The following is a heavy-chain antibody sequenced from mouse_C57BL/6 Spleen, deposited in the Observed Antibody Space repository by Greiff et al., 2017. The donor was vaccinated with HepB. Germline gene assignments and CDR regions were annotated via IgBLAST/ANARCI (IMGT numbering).Heavy chain of an antibody. CDR1: GYSITSGYD. J-gene: IGHJ4*01. CDR3: ARGDLGYAMDY. D-gene: IGHD3-3*01. V-gene: IGHV3-1*01. Sequence: EVQVVESGPGMVKPSQSLSLTCTVTGYSITSGYDWHWIRHFPGNKLEWMGYISYSGSTNYNPSLKSRISITHDTSKNHFFLKLNSVTTEDTATYYCARGDLGYAMDYWGQGTSVTVSS. CDR2: ISYSGST.